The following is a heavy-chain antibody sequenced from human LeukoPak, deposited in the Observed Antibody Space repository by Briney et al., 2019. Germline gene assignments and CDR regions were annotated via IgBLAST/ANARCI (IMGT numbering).Heavy chain of an antibody. CDR3: AREPWNGYYFDY. V-gene: IGHV3-74*01. J-gene: IGHJ4*02. CDR1: GFTFSSYW. D-gene: IGHD1-1*01. Sequence: GGSLRLSCAASGFTFSSYWMHWVRQAPGKGLVWVSRINSDGSSTSYADSVKGRFTISRDNAKNTLYLQMNSLRAEDTAVYCCAREPWNGYYFDYWGQGTLVTVSS. CDR2: INSDGSST.